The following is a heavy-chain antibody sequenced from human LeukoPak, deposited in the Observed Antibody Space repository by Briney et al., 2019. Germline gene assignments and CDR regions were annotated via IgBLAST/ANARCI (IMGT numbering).Heavy chain of an antibody. Sequence: PGGSLRLSCAASGFIFSTYWLTWVRQAPGKGLEWVANINQDGSEIYYVDSVQGRFTISGDNVKNSLYLQMNSLGAEDTAVYYCARRGTSSSWAHFDYWGQGTLVTVSS. J-gene: IGHJ4*02. CDR3: ARRGTSSSWAHFDY. CDR2: INQDGSEI. D-gene: IGHD6-13*01. V-gene: IGHV3-7*03. CDR1: GFIFSTYW.